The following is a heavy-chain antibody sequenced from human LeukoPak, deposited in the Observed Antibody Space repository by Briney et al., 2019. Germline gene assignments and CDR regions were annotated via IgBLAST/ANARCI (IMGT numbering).Heavy chain of an antibody. CDR1: GGSISRYY. D-gene: IGHD2-15*01. J-gene: IGHJ3*01. Sequence: SETLSLTCTVSGGSISRYYWSWIRRPPGKGLEWIGYVFHSGSTKYNPSLKSRVTISLDTSKKQFSLNLTSVTATDTGVYFCARHEGHCTGGNCYSNAFDVWGQGTIVTVSS. CDR2: VFHSGST. CDR3: ARHEGHCTGGNCYSNAFDV. V-gene: IGHV4-59*08.